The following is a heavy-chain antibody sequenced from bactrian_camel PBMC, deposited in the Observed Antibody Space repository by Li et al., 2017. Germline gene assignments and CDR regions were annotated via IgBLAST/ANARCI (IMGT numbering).Heavy chain of an antibody. CDR3: AALLSSWWAYTH. CDR1: GFSFNSYY. D-gene: IGHD6*01. Sequence: QVQLVESGGGLVQPGGSLRLSCAASGFSFNSYYMSWIRQAPGKGLEWVSGLHTGDGSTYSADSVKGRFTISNDNAENTLYLQMNSLKPEDTAVYYCAALLSSWWAYTHWGQGTQVTVS. CDR2: LHTGDGST. V-gene: IGHV3S28*01. J-gene: IGHJ4*01.